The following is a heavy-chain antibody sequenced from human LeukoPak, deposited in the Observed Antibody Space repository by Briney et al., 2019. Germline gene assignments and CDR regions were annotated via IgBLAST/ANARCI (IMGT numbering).Heavy chain of an antibody. CDR3: ARDTRGGGSFD. CDR1: GLTFSSYW. D-gene: IGHD2-15*01. J-gene: IGHJ4*02. CDR2: IKQDGSEK. V-gene: IGHV3-7*01. Sequence: GGSLRLSCAASGLTFSSYWMSWVRQAPGKGLEWVANIKQDGSEKYYVDSVKGRFTFSRDNAKASLYLQMSSLRAEDTAVYYCARDTRGGGSFDWGQGTLVTVSS.